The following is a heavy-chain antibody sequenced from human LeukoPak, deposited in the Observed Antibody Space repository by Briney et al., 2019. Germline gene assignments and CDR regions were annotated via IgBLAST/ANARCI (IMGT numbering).Heavy chain of an antibody. CDR2: INPNSGGT. V-gene: IGHV1-2*06. CDR3: ARKARYSGYENWFDP. J-gene: IGHJ5*02. CDR1: GYTFTGYY. Sequence: ASVKVSCKASGYTFTGYYMHWVRQAPGEGLEWMGRINPNSGGTNYAQKFQGRVTMTRETSISTAYMELSRLRSDDTAVYYCARKARYSGYENWFDPWGQGTLVTVSS. D-gene: IGHD5-12*01.